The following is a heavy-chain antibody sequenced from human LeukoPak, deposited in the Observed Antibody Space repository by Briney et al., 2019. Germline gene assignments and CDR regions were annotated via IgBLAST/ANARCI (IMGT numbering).Heavy chain of an antibody. V-gene: IGHV3-30*02. Sequence: GGSLRLSCAASGFTFSSYGMHWVRQAPGKGLEWVAFIRYDGSNRYYADSVKGRFTISRDNSKNTLYLQMNSLRAEDTAVYYRAKDYGFWSGYCSLDYWGQGTLVTVSS. CDR3: AKDYGFWSGYCSLDY. J-gene: IGHJ4*02. CDR2: IRYDGSNR. D-gene: IGHD3-3*01. CDR1: GFTFSSYG.